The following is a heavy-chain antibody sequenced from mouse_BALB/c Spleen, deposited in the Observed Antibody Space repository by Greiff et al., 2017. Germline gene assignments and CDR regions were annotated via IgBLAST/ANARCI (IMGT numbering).Heavy chain of an antibody. V-gene: IGHV1-81*01. CDR2: IYPGSGST. CDR1: GCTFTDYV. J-gene: IGHJ4*01. CDR3: AREGSSYYYAMDY. Sequence: QVQLQQSGPELVKPGASVKMSCKASGCTFTDYVISWVKQRTGQGLEWIGEIYPGSGSTYYNEKFKGKATLTADKSSNTAYMQLSSLTSEDSAVYFCAREGSSYYYAMDYWGQGTSVTVSS. D-gene: IGHD1-1*01.